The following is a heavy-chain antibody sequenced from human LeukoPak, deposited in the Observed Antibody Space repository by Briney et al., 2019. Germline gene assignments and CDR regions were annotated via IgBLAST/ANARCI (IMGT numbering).Heavy chain of an antibody. D-gene: IGHD2-2*01. CDR3: ARSRVVPAATWYNWFDP. J-gene: IGHJ5*02. Sequence: ASVKVSCKASGYTFTSYYMHWVRQAPGQGPEWMGVINPSGGSTNYAQKFQGRVTITADESTSTAYMELSSLRSEDTAVYYCARSRVVPAATWYNWFDPWGQGTLVTVSS. CDR2: INPSGGST. CDR1: GYTFTSYY. V-gene: IGHV1-46*01.